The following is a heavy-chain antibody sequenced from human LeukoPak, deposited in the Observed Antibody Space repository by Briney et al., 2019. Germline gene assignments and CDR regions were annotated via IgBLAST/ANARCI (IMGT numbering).Heavy chain of an antibody. CDR2: MNPNSGNT. D-gene: IGHD3-9*01. Sequence: ASAQISCKASGDTFISNDINSLRQVTGQGLEWMGSMNPNSGNTGYAQKFQGRVTMTRDKSISTAYMELSRLRSDDTAVYYCARSEEAYRYYYFDYWGQGTLVTVSS. CDR3: ARSEEAYRYYYFDY. V-gene: IGHV1-8*02. J-gene: IGHJ4*02. CDR1: GDTFISND.